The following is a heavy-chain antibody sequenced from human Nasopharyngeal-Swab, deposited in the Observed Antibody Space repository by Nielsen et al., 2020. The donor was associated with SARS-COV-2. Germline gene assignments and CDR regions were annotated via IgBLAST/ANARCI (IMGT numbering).Heavy chain of an antibody. Sequence: GESLKISCAASGFTFSSYAMSWVRQAPGKGLEWVSAISGSGGSTYYADSVKGRFTISRDNSKNTLYLQMNSLRAEDTAVYYCAKENGDSNYYYGMDVWGQGTTVTVSS. CDR2: ISGSGGST. J-gene: IGHJ6*02. CDR3: AKENGDSNYYYGMDV. D-gene: IGHD4-17*01. V-gene: IGHV3-23*01. CDR1: GFTFSSYA.